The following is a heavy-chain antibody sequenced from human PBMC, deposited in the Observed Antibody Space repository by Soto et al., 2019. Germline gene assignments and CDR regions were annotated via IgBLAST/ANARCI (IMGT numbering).Heavy chain of an antibody. CDR3: ARSMVAAYFDS. Sequence: EVQLVQSGGGLVQSGGSLTLSCAASGITVSSTYMSWLRQAPGKRLEWVSVLYGDGRAYYADSVKGRFTISRDNSKNTLHLQMNSLRAEDTAVYYCARSMVAAYFDSWGQGTLVPVSS. J-gene: IGHJ4*02. CDR1: GITVSSTY. V-gene: IGHV3-66*01. D-gene: IGHD6-25*01. CDR2: LYGDGRA.